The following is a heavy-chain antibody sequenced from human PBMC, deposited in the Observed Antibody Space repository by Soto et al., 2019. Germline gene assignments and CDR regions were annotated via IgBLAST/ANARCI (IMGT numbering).Heavy chain of an antibody. V-gene: IGHV3-33*01. J-gene: IGHJ6*02. CDR3: ARGGADGDYAGYYGMDV. CDR1: GFTFSSYG. CDR2: IWYDGRNK. Sequence: QVQLVESGGGVVQPGRSLRLSCAASGFTFSSYGMHWVRQAPGKGLEWVAVIWYDGRNKYYADSVKGRFTISRDNSKNTLYLQMNSLRAEDTGVYYCARGGADGDYAGYYGMDVWGQGTTVTVSS. D-gene: IGHD4-17*01.